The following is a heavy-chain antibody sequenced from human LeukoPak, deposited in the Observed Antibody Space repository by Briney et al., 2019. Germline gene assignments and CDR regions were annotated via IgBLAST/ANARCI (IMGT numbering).Heavy chain of an antibody. D-gene: IGHD6-13*01. J-gene: IGHJ3*02. V-gene: IGHV1-46*01. CDR2: INPSGGST. CDR1: GYTFTSYY. CDR3: ATSSYSSSWYLAGNDAFDI. Sequence: ASVKVSCKASGYTFTSYYMHWVRQAPGQGLEWMGIINPSGGSTSYAQKFQGRVTMTRDTSTSTVYMELSSLRSEDTAVYYCATSSYSSSWYLAGNDAFDIWGQGTMVTVSS.